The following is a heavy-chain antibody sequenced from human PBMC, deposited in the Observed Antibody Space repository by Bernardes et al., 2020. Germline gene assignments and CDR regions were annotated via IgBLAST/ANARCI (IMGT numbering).Heavy chain of an antibody. CDR1: GYTFTSYG. Sequence: ASVKVSCKASGYTFTSYGISWVRQAPGQGLEWMGWISAYNGNTNYAQKLQGRVTMTTDTSTSTAYMELRSLRSDDTAVYYCARVIEWELLRVGWFDPWGQGTLVTVSS. D-gene: IGHD1-26*01. J-gene: IGHJ5*02. V-gene: IGHV1-18*01. CDR3: ARVIEWELLRVGWFDP. CDR2: ISAYNGNT.